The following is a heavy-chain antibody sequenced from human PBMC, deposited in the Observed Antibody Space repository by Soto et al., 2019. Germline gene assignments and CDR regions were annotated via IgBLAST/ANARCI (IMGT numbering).Heavy chain of an antibody. CDR1: GFTFDDYA. J-gene: IGHJ3*02. CDR2: ISWNSGSI. CDR3: AKGYDILTDWAAFDI. D-gene: IGHD3-9*01. V-gene: IGHV3-9*01. Sequence: EVQLVESGGGLVQPGRSLRLSCAASGFTFDDYAMHWVRQAPGKGLEWFSGISWNSGSIGYADSVKGRFTISRDNAKNSLYLQMNSLRAEDTALYYCAKGYDILTDWAAFDIWGQGTMVTVSS.